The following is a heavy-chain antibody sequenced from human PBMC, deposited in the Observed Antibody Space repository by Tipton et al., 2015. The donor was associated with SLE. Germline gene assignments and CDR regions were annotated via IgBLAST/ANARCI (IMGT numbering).Heavy chain of an antibody. CDR2: IFYTGNT. Sequence: TLSLTCSVSGASISSSNYYWVWIRQLPGKGLEWIGGIFYTGNTFYTPSLKSRVTISFDTSKNQFSLRLNSVTAADTAVYYCASPYCGPKCYGFEHWGPGIRVTVSS. CDR1: GASISSSNYY. D-gene: IGHD2-21*01. J-gene: IGHJ4*02. V-gene: IGHV4-39*07. CDR3: ASPYCGPKCYGFEH.